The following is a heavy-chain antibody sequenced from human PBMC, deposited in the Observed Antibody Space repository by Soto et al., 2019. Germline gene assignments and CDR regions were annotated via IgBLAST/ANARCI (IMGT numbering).Heavy chain of an antibody. V-gene: IGHV4-4*07. CDR2: IDTSGTT. J-gene: IGHJ6*02. CDR3: ARGPRGYVYYHGMDV. D-gene: IGHD3-10*01. CDR1: GGSLSSYY. Sequence: QVQVQESGPGLVKPSETLSLTCTVSGGSLSSYYCSWIRQSAGKGLEWIGRIDTSGTTDYNPSLKCRVTMSGDASKNQFSLNLSSVTAADTAVYYCARGPRGYVYYHGMDVWGQGTTVTVSS.